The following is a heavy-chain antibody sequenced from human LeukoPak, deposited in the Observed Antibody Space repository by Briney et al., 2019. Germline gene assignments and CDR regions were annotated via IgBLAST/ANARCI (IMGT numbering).Heavy chain of an antibody. D-gene: IGHD3-9*01. Sequence: PSETLSLTCAVYGGSFSGYYWSWIRQPPGKGLEWLGEINHSGSTNYNPSLKSRVTISVDTSKNQFSLKLSSVTAADTAVYYCASPITYDILTGYYRDYWGQGTLVTVSS. CDR2: INHSGST. J-gene: IGHJ4*02. CDR1: GGSFSGYY. CDR3: ASPITYDILTGYYRDY. V-gene: IGHV4-34*01.